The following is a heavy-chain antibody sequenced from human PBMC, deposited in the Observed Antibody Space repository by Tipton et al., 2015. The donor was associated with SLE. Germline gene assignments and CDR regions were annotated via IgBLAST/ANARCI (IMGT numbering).Heavy chain of an antibody. D-gene: IGHD3-10*01. CDR2: VYYTGST. J-gene: IGHJ4*02. V-gene: IGHV4-39*01. CDR1: GDSISTSTYY. CDR3: ARHGGRYSAGGDYFDY. Sequence: TLSLTCTVSGDSISTSTYYWGWIHQPPGKGLEWIGSVYYTGSTYYNPSLNSRVSISVDTSKNQFSLKLTSVTAADTAVYYCARHGGRYSAGGDYFDYWVQGILVTVSS.